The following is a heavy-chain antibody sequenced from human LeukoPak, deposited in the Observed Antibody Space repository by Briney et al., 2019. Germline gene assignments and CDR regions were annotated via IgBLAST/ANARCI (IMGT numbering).Heavy chain of an antibody. CDR3: ARDLGPGVRGIINSDMDV. Sequence: GASVKVSCKASGGTFSSYAISWVRQAPGQGLEWMGGIIPIFGTANYAQKFQGRVTITADESTSTAYMELSSLRSEDTAVYYCARDLGPGVRGIINSDMDVWGKGTTVTVSS. D-gene: IGHD3-10*01. CDR1: GGTFSSYA. V-gene: IGHV1-69*13. CDR2: IIPIFGTA. J-gene: IGHJ6*03.